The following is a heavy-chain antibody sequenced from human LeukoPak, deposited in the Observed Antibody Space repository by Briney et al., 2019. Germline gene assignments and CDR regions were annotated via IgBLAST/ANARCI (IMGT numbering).Heavy chain of an antibody. CDR2: IYHSGST. Sequence: PSETLSLTCAVSGGSISSSNWWSWVRQTPGKGLEWIGEIYHSGSTNYNPSLWGRVTISVDTSKNQFSLKLSSVTAADTAVYYCAREVLTGYYRRIFGGNWFDPWGQGTLVTVSS. CDR1: GGSISSSNW. D-gene: IGHD3-9*01. J-gene: IGHJ5*02. V-gene: IGHV4-4*02. CDR3: AREVLTGYYRRIFGGNWFDP.